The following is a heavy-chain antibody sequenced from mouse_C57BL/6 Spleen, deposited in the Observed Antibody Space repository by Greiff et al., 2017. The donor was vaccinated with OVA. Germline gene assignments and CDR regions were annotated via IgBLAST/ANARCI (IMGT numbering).Heavy chain of an antibody. V-gene: IGHV5-4*03. CDR2: ISDGGSYT. CDR1: GFTFSSYA. J-gene: IGHJ1*03. CDR3: ARGGDYYGSSYDWYFDV. Sequence: VKLVESGGGLVKPGGSLKLSCAASGFTFSSYAMSWVRQTPEKRLEWVATISDGGSYTYYPDNVKGRFTISRDNAKNNLYLQMSHLKSEDTAMYYCARGGDYYGSSYDWYFDVWGTGTTVTVSS. D-gene: IGHD1-1*01.